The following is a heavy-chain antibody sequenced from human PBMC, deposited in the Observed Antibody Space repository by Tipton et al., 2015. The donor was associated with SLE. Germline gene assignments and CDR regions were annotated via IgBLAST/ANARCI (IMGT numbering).Heavy chain of an antibody. CDR3: ARDQIAVAGTFDY. V-gene: IGHV4-34*01. CDR2: TNHSGST. Sequence: LRLSCAVYGGSFSGYYWSWIRQPPGKGLEWIGETNHSGSTNYNPSLKSRVTISVDTSKNQFSLKLSSVTAADTAVYYCARDQIAVAGTFDYWGQGTLVTVSS. J-gene: IGHJ4*02. CDR1: GGSFSGYY. D-gene: IGHD6-19*01.